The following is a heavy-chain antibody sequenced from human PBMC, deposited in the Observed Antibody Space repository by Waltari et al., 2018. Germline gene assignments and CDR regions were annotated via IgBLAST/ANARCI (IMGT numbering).Heavy chain of an antibody. CDR1: GFTFSRYW. CDR3: ARDQWFAFDI. V-gene: IGHV3-7*01. D-gene: IGHD3-22*01. CDR2: IMTDGSEE. J-gene: IGHJ3*02. Sequence: EVQLVESGGGLVQPGGSLRLSCAASGFTFSRYWMSWVRQAPGKGPEWVANIMTDGSEEYYVDSVRGRFTISRDNAKNSLYLQMNSLRPEDTAVYYCARDQWFAFDIWGHGTMVTVSS.